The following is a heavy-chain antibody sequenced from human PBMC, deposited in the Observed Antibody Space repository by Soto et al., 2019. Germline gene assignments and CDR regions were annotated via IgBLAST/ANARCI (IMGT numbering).Heavy chain of an antibody. D-gene: IGHD3-16*02. V-gene: IGHV3-64*01. CDR2: ISSNGGST. CDR3: ARTIRPMITFGGVIRQLNIDY. J-gene: IGHJ4*02. CDR1: GFTFSSYA. Sequence: PGGSLRLSCAASGFTFSSYAMHWVRQAPGKGLEYVSAISSNGGSTYYANSVKGRFTISRDNSKNTLYLQMGSLRAEDMAVYYCARTIRPMITFGGVIRQLNIDYWGQGTLVTVYS.